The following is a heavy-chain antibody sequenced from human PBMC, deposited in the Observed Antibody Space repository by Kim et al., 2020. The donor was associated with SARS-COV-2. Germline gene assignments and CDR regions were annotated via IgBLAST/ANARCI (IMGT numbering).Heavy chain of an antibody. CDR3: ARGPRGDRSGSYAKYYFDY. CDR1: GGSFSGYY. CDR2: INHSGST. Sequence: SETLSLTCAVYGGSFSGYYWSWIRQPPGKGLEWIGEINHSGSTNYNPSLKSRVTISVDTSKNQFSLKLSSVTAADTAVYYCARGPRGDRSGSYAKYYFDYWGHGTLVTVSS. V-gene: IGHV4-34*01. J-gene: IGHJ4*01. D-gene: IGHD3-10*01.